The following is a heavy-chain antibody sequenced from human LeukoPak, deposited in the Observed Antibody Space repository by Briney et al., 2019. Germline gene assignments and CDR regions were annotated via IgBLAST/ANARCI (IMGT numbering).Heavy chain of an antibody. CDR2: ISGSGDTT. V-gene: IGHV3-23*01. CDR3: AKALRVAHRPVYTYYYMDV. Sequence: PGGSLRLSCAASEFTFNSYAMNWVRQAPGKGLEWVSTISGSGDTTYYADSVRGRFTISRDKSKNTVFLQMNSLRADDTAVYYCAKALRVAHRPVYTYYYMDVWGKGTTVTVSS. CDR1: EFTFNSYA. J-gene: IGHJ6*03. D-gene: IGHD5/OR15-5a*01.